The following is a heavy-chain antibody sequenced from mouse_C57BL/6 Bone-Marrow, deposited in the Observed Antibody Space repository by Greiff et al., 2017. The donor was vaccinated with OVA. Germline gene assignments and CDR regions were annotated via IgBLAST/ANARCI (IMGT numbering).Heavy chain of an antibody. Sequence: QVQLQQSGAELVRPGASVKLSCKASGYTFTDYYINWVKQRPGQGLEWIARIYPGSGNTYYNEKFKGQATLTAEKSSSTAYMQLSSLTSEDSAVYFCARALNYYGSFAYWGQGTLVTVSA. V-gene: IGHV1-76*01. CDR1: GYTFTDYY. D-gene: IGHD1-1*01. CDR3: ARALNYYGSFAY. CDR2: IYPGSGNT. J-gene: IGHJ3*01.